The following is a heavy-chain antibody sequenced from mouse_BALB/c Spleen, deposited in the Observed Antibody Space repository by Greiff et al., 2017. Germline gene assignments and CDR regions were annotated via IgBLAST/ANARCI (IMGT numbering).Heavy chain of an antibody. CDR2: IWAGGST. D-gene: IGHD1-1*01. CDR3: ARYYYGSSYAMDY. Sequence: VKLMESGPGLVAPSQSLSITCTVSGFSLTSYGVHWVRQPPGKGLEWLGVIWAGGSTNYNSALMSRLSISKDNSKSQVFLKMNSLQTDDTAMYYCARYYYGSSYAMDYWGQGTSVTVSS. CDR1: GFSLTSYG. J-gene: IGHJ4*01. V-gene: IGHV2-9*02.